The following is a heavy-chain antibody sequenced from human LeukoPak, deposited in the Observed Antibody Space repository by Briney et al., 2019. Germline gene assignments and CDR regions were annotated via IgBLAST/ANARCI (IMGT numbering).Heavy chain of an antibody. CDR1: GGSISSYY. Sequence: SETLSLTCTVSGGSISSYYWSWIRQPPGKGLEWIGYIHYNGRPNYNPSLKSRVTISLDTSKKQFSLRLRSVTAADTAVYFCARTTSSYYYYTDVWGKGTTVTISS. CDR2: IHYNGRP. D-gene: IGHD1-1*01. J-gene: IGHJ6*03. CDR3: ARTTSSYYYYTDV. V-gene: IGHV4-59*01.